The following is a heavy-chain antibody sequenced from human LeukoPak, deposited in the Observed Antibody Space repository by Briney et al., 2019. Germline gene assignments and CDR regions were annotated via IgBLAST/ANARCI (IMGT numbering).Heavy chain of an antibody. Sequence: SETLSLTCAVYGGSFSGYYWSWIRQPPGKGLEWIGEINHSGSTNYNPSLKSRVTISVDTSKNQFSLKLSSVTAADTAVYYCARDATYYYGSGSYRIPDYWGQGTLVTVSS. CDR3: ARDATYYYGSGSYRIPDY. CDR1: GGSFSGYY. CDR2: INHSGST. D-gene: IGHD3-10*01. V-gene: IGHV4-34*01. J-gene: IGHJ4*02.